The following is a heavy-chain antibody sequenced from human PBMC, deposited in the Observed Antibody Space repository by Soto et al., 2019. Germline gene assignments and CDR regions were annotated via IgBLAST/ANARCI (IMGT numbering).Heavy chain of an antibody. V-gene: IGHV1-2*04. Sequence: QVQLVQSGAEVKKPGASVKVSCKASGYTFTGYYMHWVRQAPGQGLEWMGWINPNSGGTNYAQKFQGWVTMTRDTSISTAYMELSRLRSDDTAVYYCARGIPGYCSSTSCYGGATDALDIWGQGTMVTVSS. D-gene: IGHD2-2*03. CDR1: GYTFTGYY. CDR3: ARGIPGYCSSTSCYGGATDALDI. J-gene: IGHJ3*02. CDR2: INPNSGGT.